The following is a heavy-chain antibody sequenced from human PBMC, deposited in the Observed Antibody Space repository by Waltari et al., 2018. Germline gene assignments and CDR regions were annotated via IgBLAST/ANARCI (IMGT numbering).Heavy chain of an antibody. V-gene: IGHV4-34*01. CDR1: GGSFSGYY. Sequence: QVQLQQWGAGLLKPSETLSLTCAVYGGSFSGYYWSWIRQPPGKGLEWIGEINHSRSTNYNPSLKSRVTISVDTSKNQFSLKLSSVTAADTAVYYCARLGPQTRVAARTYYYYYMDVWGKGTTVTVSS. CDR3: ARLGPQTRVAARTYYYYYMDV. J-gene: IGHJ6*03. D-gene: IGHD6-6*01. CDR2: INHSRST.